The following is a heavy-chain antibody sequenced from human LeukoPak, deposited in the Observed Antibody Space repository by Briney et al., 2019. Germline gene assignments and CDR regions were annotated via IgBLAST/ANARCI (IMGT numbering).Heavy chain of an antibody. CDR3: ARGGPTPRNVVVAAREYLQL. Sequence: ASVKVSCKASGYTFTGYYMHWVRQAPGQGPEWMGWLNSESGGAKYAQRFQARVTMTRDTSISAAYMELTGLRSDDTAMYYCARGGPTPRNVVVAAREYLQLWGQGSLVTVSS. D-gene: IGHD2-21*02. CDR1: GYTFTGYY. V-gene: IGHV1-2*02. J-gene: IGHJ1*01. CDR2: LNSESGGA.